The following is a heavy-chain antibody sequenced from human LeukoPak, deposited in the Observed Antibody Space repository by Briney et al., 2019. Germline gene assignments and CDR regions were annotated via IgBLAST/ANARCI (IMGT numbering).Heavy chain of an antibody. V-gene: IGHV4-4*07. J-gene: IGHJ5*02. Sequence: PAETLSLTCTVSGGSISSYCWGWIRQPAGKGLEWIGRIYTRRTTSYTPLLKSRVTITEDKSKNQFSLKLSSVTAAATAVYCWARDGGYSSSWYNWFDRWGQGTLVTASS. CDR1: GGSISSYC. CDR3: ARDGGYSSSWYNWFDR. CDR2: IYTRRTT. D-gene: IGHD6-13*01.